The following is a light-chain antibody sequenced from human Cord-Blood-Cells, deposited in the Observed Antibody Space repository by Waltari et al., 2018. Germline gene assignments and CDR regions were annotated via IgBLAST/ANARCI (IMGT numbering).Light chain of an antibody. J-gene: IGLJ3*02. CDR1: SSDVGGYNY. CDR3: SSYAGSNKGV. CDR2: EVS. V-gene: IGLV2-8*01. Sequence: QSALTQPPSASVSPGQSVTISCTGTSSDVGGYNYFSWYQQHTGKAPKLMIYEVSKRPSGVPVRFSGSKSGNTASLTVSGLQAEDEADYYCSSYAGSNKGVFGGGTKLTVL.